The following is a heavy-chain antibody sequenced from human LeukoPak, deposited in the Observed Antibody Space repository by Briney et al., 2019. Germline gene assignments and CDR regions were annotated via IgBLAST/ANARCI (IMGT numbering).Heavy chain of an antibody. J-gene: IGHJ4*02. CDR3: ARVAAAGTLYFDY. V-gene: IGHV4-59*01. Sequence: PSETLSLTCTVSGGSISSYYWSWIRQPPGKGLEWIGYIYYSRSTDYNPSLKSRVTISVDTSKNQFSLKLSSVTAADTAVYYCARVAAAGTLYFDYWGQGTLVTVSS. CDR1: GGSISSYY. D-gene: IGHD6-13*01. CDR2: IYYSRST.